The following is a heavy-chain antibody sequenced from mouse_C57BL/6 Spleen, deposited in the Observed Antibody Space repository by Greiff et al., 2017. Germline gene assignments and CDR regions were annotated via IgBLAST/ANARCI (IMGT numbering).Heavy chain of an antibody. V-gene: IGHV1-82*01. J-gene: IGHJ1*03. D-gene: IGHD4-1*01. Sequence: QVQLQQSGPELVKPGASVKISCKASGYAFSSSWMNWVKQRPGTGLEWIGRIYPGDGDTNYNGKFKGKATLTADKSSSTAYMQLSSLTSEDSAVYFCARAPGDWYFDVWGTGTTVTVSS. CDR2: IYPGDGDT. CDR1: GYAFSSSW. CDR3: ARAPGDWYFDV.